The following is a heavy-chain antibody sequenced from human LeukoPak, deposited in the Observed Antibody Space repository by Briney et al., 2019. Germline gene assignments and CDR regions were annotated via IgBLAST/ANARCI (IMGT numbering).Heavy chain of an antibody. J-gene: IGHJ4*02. CDR2: ISVYNGNR. CDR1: GYTFTSYG. CDR3: ARGGYYYDSSGFPEDY. Sequence: SSVTVSRKASGYTFTSYGISRVRQAPGPGLEWMGWISVYNGNRKHAQKLDGRVTITTDTSKSTASMHLRSQRSDGSAVCYCARGGYYYDSSGFPEDYWGQGSLVTVSS. V-gene: IGHV1-18*01. D-gene: IGHD3-22*01.